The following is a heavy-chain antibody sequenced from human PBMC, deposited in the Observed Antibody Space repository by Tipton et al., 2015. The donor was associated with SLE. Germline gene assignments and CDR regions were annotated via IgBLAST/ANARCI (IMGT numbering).Heavy chain of an antibody. D-gene: IGHD2-15*01. CDR1: GGSISGYY. Sequence: LRLSCTVSGGSISGYYWSWVRQPPGQGLEWIGYIHYRGSTNYNPSLKSRVTISLDTSENQFSLKLSSVTAADTAVYYCASDRYCGAGSCFDWYFDLWGRGTLVTVSS. CDR3: ASDRYCGAGSCFDWYFDL. J-gene: IGHJ2*01. V-gene: IGHV4-59*01. CDR2: IHYRGST.